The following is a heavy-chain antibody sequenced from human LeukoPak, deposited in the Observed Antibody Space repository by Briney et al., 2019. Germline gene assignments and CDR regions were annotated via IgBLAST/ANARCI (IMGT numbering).Heavy chain of an antibody. J-gene: IGHJ3*02. CDR3: AREIHLGELSPPLGAFVI. V-gene: IGHV3-21*01. CDR1: GFTFSSYS. CDR2: ISSSSSYI. D-gene: IGHD3-16*02. Sequence: GGSLRLSCAASGFTFSSYSMNWVRQPPGKGLEWVSSISSSSSYIYYADSVKGRFTISRDNAKNSLYLQMNSLRAEDTAVYYCAREIHLGELSPPLGAFVIWGQGTMVTVSS.